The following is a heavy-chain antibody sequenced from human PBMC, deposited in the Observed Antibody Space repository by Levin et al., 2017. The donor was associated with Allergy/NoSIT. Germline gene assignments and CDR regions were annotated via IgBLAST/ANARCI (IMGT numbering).Heavy chain of an antibody. V-gene: IGHV3-30*18. J-gene: IGHJ4*02. CDR2: ISYDGSNK. D-gene: IGHD3/OR15-3a*01. CDR3: AKEPGLR. Sequence: GESLKISCAASGFTFSSYGMHWVRQAPGKGLEWVAVISYDGSNKYYADSVKGRFTISRDNSKNTLYLQMNSLRAEDTAVYYCAKEPGLRWGQGTLVTVSS. CDR1: GFTFSSYG.